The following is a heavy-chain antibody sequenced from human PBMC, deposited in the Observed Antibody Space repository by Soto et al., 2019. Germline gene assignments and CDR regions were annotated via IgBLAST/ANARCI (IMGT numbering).Heavy chain of an antibody. CDR3: ASNYYDFWSGYYDYYYLDV. V-gene: IGHV3-30*03. J-gene: IGHJ6*03. Sequence: QVQLVESGGGVVQPGRSLRLSCAASGFTFTTCGMHWVRQAPGKGLEWVALISHDGSNKYYAESVKGRFTISRDNSKNTLNLQINSLRAEDTAVYYCASNYYDFWSGYYDYYYLDVWGKGTTVTVSS. D-gene: IGHD3-3*01. CDR1: GFTFTTCG. CDR2: ISHDGSNK.